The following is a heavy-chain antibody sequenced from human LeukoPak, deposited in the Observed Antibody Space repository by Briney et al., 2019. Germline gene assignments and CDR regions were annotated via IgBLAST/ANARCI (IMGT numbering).Heavy chain of an antibody. D-gene: IGHD2-21*02. CDR3: AKRDRPCSGDCSAPYYFDY. V-gene: IGHV3-23*01. CDR2: ISSSGRNT. Sequence: GGSLRLSCAASGFTFSSYAMSWVRQTPGKGLEWVSSISSSGRNTYYADSVKGRFTISRDNSENTLYLQVSSLRAEDTAVYYCAKRDRPCSGDCSAPYYFDYWGQGTLVPSPQ. CDR1: GFTFSSYA. J-gene: IGHJ4*02.